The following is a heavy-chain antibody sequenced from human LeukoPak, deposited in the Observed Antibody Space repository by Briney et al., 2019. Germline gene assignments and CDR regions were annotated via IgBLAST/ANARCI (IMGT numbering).Heavy chain of an antibody. CDR1: GFTFSSYA. Sequence: HAGGSLRLSCAASGFTFSSYAMSWDRQAPGKGLEWVSAISGSGGSTYYADSVKGRFTISRDNSKNTLYLQMNSLRAEDTAVYYCAKDNSREVAGMFVDYWGQGTLVTVSS. J-gene: IGHJ4*02. V-gene: IGHV3-23*01. CDR3: AKDNSREVAGMFVDY. D-gene: IGHD6-19*01. CDR2: ISGSGGST.